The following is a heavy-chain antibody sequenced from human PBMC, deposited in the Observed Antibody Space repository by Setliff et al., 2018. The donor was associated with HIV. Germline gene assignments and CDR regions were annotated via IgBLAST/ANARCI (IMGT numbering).Heavy chain of an antibody. CDR1: GGSISGFY. CDR3: ASPFGAVAGTMDV. J-gene: IGHJ6*04. Sequence: SETLSLTCTVSGGSISGFYWSWIRQSPGNGLEWIGWIYDSGATKYNPSLKSRATISLETSKMQFSLKLNSVSAADTAVYYCASPFGAVAGTMDVWGKGTTVTVSS. V-gene: IGHV4-59*08. CDR2: IYDSGAT. D-gene: IGHD6-19*01.